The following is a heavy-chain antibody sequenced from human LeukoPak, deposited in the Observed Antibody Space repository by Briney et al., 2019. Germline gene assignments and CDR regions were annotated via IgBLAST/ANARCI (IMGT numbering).Heavy chain of an antibody. Sequence: ASVKVSCKASGYTFTDYTMHWMRQAPGQRLDWMGWINGGSGNTKYSPEFQGRVTITRDTSASTAYMELSSLRSEDTAVYYCANPRYDSSGYYYVDWGQGTLVTVSS. D-gene: IGHD3-22*01. CDR3: ANPRYDSSGYYYVD. CDR2: INGGSGNT. V-gene: IGHV1-3*01. J-gene: IGHJ4*02. CDR1: GYTFTDYT.